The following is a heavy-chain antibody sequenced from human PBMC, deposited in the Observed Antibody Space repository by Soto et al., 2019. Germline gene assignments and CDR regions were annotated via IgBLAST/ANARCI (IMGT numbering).Heavy chain of an antibody. J-gene: IGHJ4*02. CDR1: GGTFSSYA. D-gene: IGHD3-22*01. CDR2: IIPIFGTA. CDR3: AAPSNYYDSSGYYYEAFDY. Sequence: SVKVSCRASGGTFSSYAISWVRQAPGQGLEWMGGIIPIFGTANYAQKFQGRVTITADESTSTAYMELSSLRSEDTAVYYCAAPSNYYDSSGYYYEAFDYWGQGTLVTVPS. V-gene: IGHV1-69*13.